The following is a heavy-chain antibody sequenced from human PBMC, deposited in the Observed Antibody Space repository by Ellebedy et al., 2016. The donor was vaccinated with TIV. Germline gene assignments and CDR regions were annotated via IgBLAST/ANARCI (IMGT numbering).Heavy chain of an antibody. D-gene: IGHD3-22*01. CDR3: VRWDYYDSSGIYYYGIDV. Sequence: GGSLRLSXAASGFTFSSYSMNWVRQAPGKGLVWVSRINSDGSDTKYADSVKGRFTISRDNAKNTLYLQMNSLRAEDTAVYYCVRWDYYDSSGIYYYGIDVWGQGTTVTVSS. CDR1: GFTFSSYS. CDR2: INSDGSDT. V-gene: IGHV3-74*03. J-gene: IGHJ6*02.